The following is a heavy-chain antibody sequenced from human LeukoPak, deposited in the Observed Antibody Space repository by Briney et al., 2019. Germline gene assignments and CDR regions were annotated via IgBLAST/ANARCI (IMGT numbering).Heavy chain of an antibody. V-gene: IGHV1-69*04. J-gene: IGHJ4*02. CDR2: IIPILGIA. Sequence: SVKVSCKASGGTFSSYAISWVRQAPGQGLEWMGRIIPILGIANYAQKFQGRVTITADKSTSTAYMELSSLRSEDTAVYYCATGPRYGDFDYWGQGTLVTVSS. D-gene: IGHD4-17*01. CDR3: ATGPRYGDFDY. CDR1: GGTFSSYA.